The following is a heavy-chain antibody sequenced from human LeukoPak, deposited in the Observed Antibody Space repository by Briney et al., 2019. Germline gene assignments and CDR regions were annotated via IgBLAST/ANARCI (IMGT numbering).Heavy chain of an antibody. J-gene: IGHJ4*02. V-gene: IGHV4-31*03. CDR3: ARSITSTGTGDY. D-gene: IGHD4-17*01. CDR1: GGSISSGGYY. Sequence: PSQTLSLTCTVSGGSISSGGYYWSWIRQHPGRGLGWIGYIYYSGSTYYNPSLKSRLTISVDTSKNQFSLKLSSLTAADTAVYYCARSITSTGTGDYWGQGTLVTVSS. CDR2: IYYSGST.